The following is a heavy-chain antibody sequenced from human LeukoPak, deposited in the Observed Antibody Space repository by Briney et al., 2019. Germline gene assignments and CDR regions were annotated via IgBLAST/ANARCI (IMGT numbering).Heavy chain of an antibody. V-gene: IGHV4-30-4*02. CDR2: IHYNGRS. CDR3: ARRGITMVRGPFNWFDP. CDR1: GGSISRGDYY. D-gene: IGHD3-10*01. Sequence: SDTPSLICSVSGGSISRGDYYWSWIRQPPGKGLELNGYIHYNGRSYYNPSLKSRVTISVDTSKNQFSLKLSSVTAADTAVYYCARRGITMVRGPFNWFDPWGQGTLVTVSS. J-gene: IGHJ5*02.